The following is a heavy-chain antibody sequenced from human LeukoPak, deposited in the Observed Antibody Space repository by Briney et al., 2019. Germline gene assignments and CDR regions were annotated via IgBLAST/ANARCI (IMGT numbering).Heavy chain of an antibody. CDR2: IYYSGGT. CDR1: GASISSYY. CDR3: ARDVAGFDY. V-gene: IGHV4-59*01. J-gene: IGHJ4*02. Sequence: PSETLSLTCTVSGASISSYYWSWIRQPPGKGLEWIGYIYYSGGTNYNPSLKSRVTISVDTSKNQFSLKLSSVTAADTAVYYCARDVAGFDYWGQGTLVTVSS. D-gene: IGHD6-13*01.